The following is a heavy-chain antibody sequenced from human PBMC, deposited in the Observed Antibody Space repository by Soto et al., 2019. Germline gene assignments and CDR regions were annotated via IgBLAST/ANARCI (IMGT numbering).Heavy chain of an antibody. V-gene: IGHV4-31*03. J-gene: IGHJ6*02. CDR2: IYYSGKT. CDR1: GGSINSGGYY. D-gene: IGHD4-17*01. CDR3: ARDPSYGDYSYYGMDV. Sequence: QVQLQESGPGLVKPSQTLSLTCTVSGGSINSGGYYWSWIRQHPGKGLEWIGSIYYSGKTYYSPSLKSRVTISVDTSKHTFSLRLSSLTAADTAVYYCARDPSYGDYSYYGMDVWGPGTTVTVSS.